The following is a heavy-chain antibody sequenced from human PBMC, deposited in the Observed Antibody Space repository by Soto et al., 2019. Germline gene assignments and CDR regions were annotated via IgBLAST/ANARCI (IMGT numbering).Heavy chain of an antibody. D-gene: IGHD2-2*01. J-gene: IGHJ4*02. CDR3: AREDSIIIPAVSDY. CDR1: GFTFSNYG. Sequence: GGSLRLSCAVSGFTFSNYGINWVRQAPGKGLEWVSSVSKSGYTYYSDSVKGRFTISRDNAKNSVSLQMNTLRAEDTAVYYCAREDSIIIPAVSDYWGQGTLVTVSS. CDR2: VSKSGYT. V-gene: IGHV3-21*01.